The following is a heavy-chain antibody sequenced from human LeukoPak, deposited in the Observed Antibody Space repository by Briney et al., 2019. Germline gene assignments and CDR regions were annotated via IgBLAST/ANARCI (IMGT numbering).Heavy chain of an antibody. CDR3: SKARPLTSVTRHRDYYSYYGMDV. J-gene: IGHJ6*02. CDR1: GFTFSSYS. CDR2: ISNGGKYI. Sequence: PGGSLRLSCAASGFTFSSYSMNWVRQAPGRGLEWVSSISNGGKYIYYADSVKGRFTISRDSSKNTLDLQMNGLRAEDTAVYYCSKARPLTSVTRHRDYYSYYGMDVWGQGTTVTVSS. V-gene: IGHV3-21*01. D-gene: IGHD4-17*01.